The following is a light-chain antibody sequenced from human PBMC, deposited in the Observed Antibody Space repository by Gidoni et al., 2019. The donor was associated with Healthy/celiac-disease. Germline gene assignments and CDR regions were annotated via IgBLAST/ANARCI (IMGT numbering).Light chain of an antibody. V-gene: IGKV1-5*01. J-gene: IGKJ4*01. CDR2: DAS. Sequence: DIQMTQSPSTQSASAGDRVTITCRASQSISSWLAWYQQKPGKAPKLLIYDASSLESGVPSRFSGSGSGTEFTLTISSLQPDDFATYYCQQYNSYSPSTFGGGTKVEIK. CDR3: QQYNSYSPST. CDR1: QSISSW.